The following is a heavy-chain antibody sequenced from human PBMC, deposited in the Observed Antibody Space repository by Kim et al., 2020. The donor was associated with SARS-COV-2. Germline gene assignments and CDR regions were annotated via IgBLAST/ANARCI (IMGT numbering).Heavy chain of an antibody. V-gene: IGHV4-34*01. D-gene: IGHD2-15*01. Sequence: SETLSLTCAVFGGSFSDYYWSWIRQPPGEGLEWIGEINHSGSTNYNPSLKSRVTISVDTSKNQFSLRLSYVTAADTAVYYFARDGRHFDYWGRGTLVTVS. CDR3: ARDGRHFDY. J-gene: IGHJ4*02. CDR1: GGSFSDYY. CDR2: INHSGST.